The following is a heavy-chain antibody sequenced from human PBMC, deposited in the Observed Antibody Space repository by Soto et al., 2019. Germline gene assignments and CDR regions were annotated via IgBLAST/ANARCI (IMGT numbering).Heavy chain of an antibody. Sequence: QVQLVQSGAEVKKPGASVKVSCKASGYTFTSYYMHWVRQAPGQGLEWMGIINPSGGSTSYAQKFQVRVTMTRDTSTSTVYMELSSLRSEDTAVYYCARLYCSSTSCPLPYYYYGMDVWGQGTTVTVSS. V-gene: IGHV1-46*01. CDR3: ARLYCSSTSCPLPYYYYGMDV. D-gene: IGHD2-2*01. CDR2: INPSGGST. CDR1: GYTFTSYY. J-gene: IGHJ6*02.